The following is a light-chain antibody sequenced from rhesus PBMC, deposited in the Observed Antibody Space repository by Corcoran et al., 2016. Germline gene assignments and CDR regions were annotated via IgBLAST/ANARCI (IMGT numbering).Light chain of an antibody. CDR1: ENVNNY. V-gene: IGKV1-74*01. J-gene: IGKJ2*01. CDR3: QHCPGTPYS. CDR2: KAS. Sequence: DIQMTQSPSSLSASVGDRVTITCRASENVNNYLNWYQQKPGKAPKLLIDKASTLQSGVPSRFSGSGSGTDYPFTISSLQPEDVATYYCQHCPGTPYSFGQGTKVEIQ.